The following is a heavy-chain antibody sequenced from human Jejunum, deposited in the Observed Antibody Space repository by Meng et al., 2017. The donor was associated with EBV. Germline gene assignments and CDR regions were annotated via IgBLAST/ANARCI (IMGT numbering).Heavy chain of an antibody. D-gene: IGHD2-21*01. Sequence: EVQLVESXGGLVQPGXSLRLSCAASGFTFSSYVMHWVRQAPGKGLVWVSRISHDGSNTMYADSVKGRFTVSRDNAKNTLYVQMNNLRAEDTAVYYCTTDTRFRIDSWGQGTLVTVSS. CDR2: ISHDGSNT. V-gene: IGHV3-74*03. CDR3: TTDTRFRIDS. J-gene: IGHJ4*02. CDR1: GFTFSSYV.